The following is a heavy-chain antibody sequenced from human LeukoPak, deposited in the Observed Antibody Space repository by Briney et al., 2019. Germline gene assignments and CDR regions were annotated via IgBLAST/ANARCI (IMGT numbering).Heavy chain of an antibody. V-gene: IGHV3-7*01. J-gene: IGHJ6*02. CDR1: GFTFSSYA. D-gene: IGHD4-17*01. CDR3: VREDYGDYRPDV. CDR2: IREERGQE. Sequence: GGSLRLSCAASGFTFSSYAMSWVRQAPGKGLEWVANIREERGQEYYVDSVKGRFTISKNSAKNSLYLQMNTLRVEDTATYYCVREDYGDYRPDVWGQGTTVTVSS.